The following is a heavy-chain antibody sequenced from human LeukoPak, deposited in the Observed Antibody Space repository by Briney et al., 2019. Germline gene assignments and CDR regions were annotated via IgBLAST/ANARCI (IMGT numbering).Heavy chain of an antibody. V-gene: IGHV1-69*13. J-gene: IGHJ5*02. CDR2: IIPIFGTA. D-gene: IGHD3-16*01. Sequence: SVKVSCKASVCTFSSYAISWVRQAPGHGLEWMGGIIPIFGTANYAQKFQGRVTITADESTSTAYMELSSLRSEDTAVYYCARVQGGRWFDPWGQGTLVTVSS. CDR3: ARVQGGRWFDP. CDR1: VCTFSSYA.